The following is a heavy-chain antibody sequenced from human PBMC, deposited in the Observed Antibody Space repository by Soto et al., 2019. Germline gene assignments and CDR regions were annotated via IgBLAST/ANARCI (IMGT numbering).Heavy chain of an antibody. Sequence: SETLSLTCAVSGASISGSYYYWAWLRQSPGKGPEWIGSVFYTGFTSYNPSLESRVSVSVDTSKSQFSLKLSAVTAADTAVYYCATSQKGYNWNYFDHWGRGALVTVSS. CDR3: ATSQKGYNWNYFDH. V-gene: IGHV4-39*01. D-gene: IGHD1-20*01. CDR1: GASISGSYYY. CDR2: VFYTGFT. J-gene: IGHJ4*02.